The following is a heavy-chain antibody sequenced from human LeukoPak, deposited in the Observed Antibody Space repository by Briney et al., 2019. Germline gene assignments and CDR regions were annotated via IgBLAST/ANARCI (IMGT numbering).Heavy chain of an antibody. V-gene: IGHV4-38-2*02. D-gene: IGHD1-26*01. CDR3: ARVQRVVGATDFDY. Sequence: SETLSLTCTVSGYSISSGYYWGWIRQPPGKGLEWIGSIYHSGSTYYNPSLKSRVTISVDTSKNQFSLKLSSVTAADTAVYYCARVQRVVGATDFDYWGQGTLVTVSS. CDR1: GYSISSGYY. J-gene: IGHJ4*02. CDR2: IYHSGST.